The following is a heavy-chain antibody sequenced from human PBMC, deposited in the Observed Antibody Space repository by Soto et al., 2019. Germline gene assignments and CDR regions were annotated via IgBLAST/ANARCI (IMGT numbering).Heavy chain of an antibody. CDR2: IYYSGST. D-gene: IGHD3-10*01. J-gene: IGHJ6*02. CDR3: ARDGEDGMDV. V-gene: IGHV4-59*01. Sequence: LSLTCTVSGGSISSYYWSWIRQPPGKGLEWIGYIYYSGSTNYNPSLKSRVTISVDTSKNQFSLKLSSVTAADTAVYYCARDGEDGMDVWGQGTTVTVSS. CDR1: GGSISSYY.